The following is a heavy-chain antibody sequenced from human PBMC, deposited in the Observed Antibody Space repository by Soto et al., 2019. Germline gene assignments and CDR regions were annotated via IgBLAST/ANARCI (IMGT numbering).Heavy chain of an antibody. CDR3: ATRPPRRNIAAGY. CDR2: ISGSGTTK. V-gene: IGHV3-48*03. D-gene: IGHD6-6*01. J-gene: IGHJ4*02. Sequence: LRLSCAASGFTFTSYEMNWVRQAPGKGLEWVSYISGSGTTKYYADSVKGRFTISRDSAKNSLYLQMNSLRAEDTAVYYCATRPPRRNIAAGYWGQGTLVTVPQ. CDR1: GFTFTSYE.